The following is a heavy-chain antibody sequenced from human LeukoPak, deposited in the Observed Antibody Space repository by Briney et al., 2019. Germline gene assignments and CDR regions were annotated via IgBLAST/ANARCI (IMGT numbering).Heavy chain of an antibody. CDR1: GYTLTELS. V-gene: IGHV1-24*01. Sequence: ASVKVSCKVSGYTLTELSVHWVRQAPGKGLEWMGNFDPKDGDTIYAQRFQGRVTMTEDTSTHTAYMELRSLRSDDTAVYYCARGPSYYYDSSGPIDYWGQGTLVTVSS. J-gene: IGHJ4*02. D-gene: IGHD3-22*01. CDR3: ARGPSYYYDSSGPIDY. CDR2: FDPKDGDT.